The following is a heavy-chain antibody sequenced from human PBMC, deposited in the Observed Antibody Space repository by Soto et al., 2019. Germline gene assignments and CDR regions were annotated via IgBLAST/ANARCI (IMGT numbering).Heavy chain of an antibody. D-gene: IGHD1-20*01. J-gene: IGHJ4*02. CDR2: IIPIFGTA. CDR1: GGTFSSYA. Sequence: SVKVSCKASGGTFSSYAISWVRQAPGQGLEWMGGIIPIFGTANYAQKFQGRVTITADESTSTAYMELSSLRSEDTAVYYCAREGHITGTTFDYWGQGTLVTVSS. V-gene: IGHV1-69*13. CDR3: AREGHITGTTFDY.